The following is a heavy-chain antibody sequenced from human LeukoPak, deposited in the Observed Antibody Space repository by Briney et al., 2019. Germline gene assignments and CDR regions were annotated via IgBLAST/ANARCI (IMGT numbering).Heavy chain of an antibody. V-gene: IGHV4-39*07. Sequence: PSETLSLTCTVSGDSISGGNYYWGWIRQPPGKGLEWIGSIYYSESTYYNPSLKSRVTISLDTSKNHFSLKLTSVTAADTAVYYCAGGNTIFGVAPFDYWGQGTLVTVSS. D-gene: IGHD3-3*01. CDR3: AGGNTIFGVAPFDY. CDR2: IYYSEST. CDR1: GDSISGGNYY. J-gene: IGHJ4*02.